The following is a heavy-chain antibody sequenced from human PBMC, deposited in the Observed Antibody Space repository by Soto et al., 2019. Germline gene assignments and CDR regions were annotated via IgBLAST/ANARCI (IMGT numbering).Heavy chain of an antibody. D-gene: IGHD3-22*01. CDR3: AKVSYYDSNDGNWFDP. Sequence: QVQLVESGGGVVQPGRSLRLSCAASGFTFSSYGMHGVRQAPGKGLEWVAVISYDGSNKYYADSVKGRFTISRDNSKNTLYLQMNSLRAEDTAVYYCAKVSYYDSNDGNWFDPWGQGTLVTVSS. CDR2: ISYDGSNK. V-gene: IGHV3-30*18. J-gene: IGHJ5*02. CDR1: GFTFSSYG.